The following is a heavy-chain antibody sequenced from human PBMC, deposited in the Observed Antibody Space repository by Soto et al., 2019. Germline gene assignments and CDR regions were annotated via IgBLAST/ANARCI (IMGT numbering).Heavy chain of an antibody. Sequence: GGSLRLSCAASGFTFSSYSMNWVRQAPGKGLEWVSYISSSSSTIYYADSVKGRFTISRENAKNSLYLQINSLRDEDTAVYYCARDTSIPIAAAGSAFDYWGQGTLVTVSS. V-gene: IGHV3-48*02. J-gene: IGHJ4*02. CDR3: ARDTSIPIAAAGSAFDY. CDR1: GFTFSSYS. D-gene: IGHD6-13*01. CDR2: ISSSSSTI.